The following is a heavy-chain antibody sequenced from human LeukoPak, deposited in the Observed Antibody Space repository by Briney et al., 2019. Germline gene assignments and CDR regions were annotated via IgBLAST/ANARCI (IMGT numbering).Heavy chain of an antibody. V-gene: IGHV3-66*01. D-gene: IGHD3-16*01. CDR2: IYSGGST. CDR1: GFTVSSNY. Sequence: PGGSLRLSGAASGFTVSSNYMSWVRRAPGKGLEWVSVIYSGGSTYYADSVKGRFTTSRDNSKNTLYLQMNSLRAEDTAVYYCARFGVRGLDYWGQGTLVTVSS. CDR3: ARFGVRGLDY. J-gene: IGHJ4*02.